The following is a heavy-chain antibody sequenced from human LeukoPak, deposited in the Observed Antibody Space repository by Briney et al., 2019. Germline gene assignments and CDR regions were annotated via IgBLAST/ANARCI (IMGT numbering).Heavy chain of an antibody. Sequence: GGSLRLSXAASGFTFSSYAMSWVRQAPGKGLEWVSAISGSGGSTYYADSVKGRFTISRDNSKNTLYLQMNGLRAEDTAVYYCAKALVITGTHDYWGQGTLVTVSS. CDR1: GFTFSSYA. CDR3: AKALVITGTHDY. V-gene: IGHV3-23*01. J-gene: IGHJ4*02. CDR2: ISGSGGST. D-gene: IGHD1-7*01.